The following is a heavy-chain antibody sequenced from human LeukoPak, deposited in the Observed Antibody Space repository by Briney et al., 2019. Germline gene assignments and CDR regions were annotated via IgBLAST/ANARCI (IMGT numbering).Heavy chain of an antibody. J-gene: IGHJ5*02. V-gene: IGHV1-18*01. D-gene: IGHD6-13*01. CDR2: IGAYNGNT. CDR3: ARVPLAAAYNWFDP. CDR1: GYTFTSYG. Sequence: ASVKLSCKASGYTFTSYGISWVRQAPGQGLEWMGWIGAYNGNTNYAQKLQRRATMTTDTSTSTPYIELRSLRSDDTAVYYCARVPLAAAYNWFDPWGQGTLVTVSS.